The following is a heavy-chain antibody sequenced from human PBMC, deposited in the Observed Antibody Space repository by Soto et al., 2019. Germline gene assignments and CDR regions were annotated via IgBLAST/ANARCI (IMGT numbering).Heavy chain of an antibody. CDR2: TYHRGST. Sequence: PSETLSLTCSVSGVSIRSYFWSWMRQPPGRGLEWIGYTYHRGSTNYSPSLKSRVAISLDTSENQFSLKVNSVTAADTAVYYCARIGGYHGPLDYWGQGTPVTVSS. V-gene: IGHV4-59*01. D-gene: IGHD3-16*02. J-gene: IGHJ4*02. CDR1: GVSIRSYF. CDR3: ARIGGYHGPLDY.